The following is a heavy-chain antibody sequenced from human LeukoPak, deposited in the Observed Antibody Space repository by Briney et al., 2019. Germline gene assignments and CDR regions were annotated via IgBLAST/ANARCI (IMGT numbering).Heavy chain of an antibody. CDR3: AHTDSYYFDSGMVS. J-gene: IGHJ5*02. CDR2: ISGGGSST. D-gene: IGHD3-22*01. V-gene: IGHV3-23*01. Sequence: GGSLRLSCTASEFRFSNYAMNWVRQAPGKGLEWVSVISGGGSSTNYADSVKGRFTISRENSKNTLYLQMNSLRAEDTAVYYCAHTDSYYFDSGMVSWGQGALVTVSS. CDR1: EFRFSNYA.